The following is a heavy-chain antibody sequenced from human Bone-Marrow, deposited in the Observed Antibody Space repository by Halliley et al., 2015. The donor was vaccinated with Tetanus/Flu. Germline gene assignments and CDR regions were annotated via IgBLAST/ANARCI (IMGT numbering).Heavy chain of an antibody. D-gene: IGHD3-3*01. Sequence: GYISRVGSTTYNPALASRVSISIETSKNQFSLKLTSLTDADTALYFCARVPFYTFPGVVFDNWGQGALVTVSS. CDR3: ARVPFYTFPGVVFDN. CDR2: ISRVGST. J-gene: IGHJ4*02. V-gene: IGHV4-4*08.